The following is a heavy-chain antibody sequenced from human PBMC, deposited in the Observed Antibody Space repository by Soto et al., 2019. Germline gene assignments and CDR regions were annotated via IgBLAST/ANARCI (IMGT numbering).Heavy chain of an antibody. D-gene: IGHD3-10*01. V-gene: IGHV1-8*01. CDR1: GYTFTSYD. CDR3: ARGLGSAYHYGSGSYYPIDY. J-gene: IGHJ4*02. Sequence: ASVKVSCKASGYTFTSYDINWVRQATGQGLEWMGWMNPNSGSTGYAQKFQGRVTMTRNTSISTAYMELSSLRSEDTAVYYCARGLGSAYHYGSGSYYPIDYWGQGTLVTVSS. CDR2: MNPNSGST.